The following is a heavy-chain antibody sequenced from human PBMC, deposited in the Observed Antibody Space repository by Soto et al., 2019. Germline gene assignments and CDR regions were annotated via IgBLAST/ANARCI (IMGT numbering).Heavy chain of an antibody. J-gene: IGHJ4*02. D-gene: IGHD5-18*01. Sequence: EVQLVESGGGLVKPGGSLRLSCAGSGFSFSNAWMNWVRQAPGKGLECVGRIQSKSDGGTVDYAAPVKGRFTISRDDSINTLYLQMNSLKIEDTARYYCTADDGNDSDRGMADYWGQGTLVTVSS. CDR1: GFSFSNAW. CDR3: TADDGNDSDRGMADY. CDR2: IQSKSDGGTV. V-gene: IGHV3-15*07.